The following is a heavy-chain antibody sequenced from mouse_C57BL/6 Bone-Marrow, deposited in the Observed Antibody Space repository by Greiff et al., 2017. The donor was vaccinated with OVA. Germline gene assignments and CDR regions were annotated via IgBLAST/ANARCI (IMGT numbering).Heavy chain of an antibody. D-gene: IGHD2-3*01. CDR2: IDPSDSYT. Sequence: QVQLQQPGAELVRPGTSVKLSCKASGYTFTSYWMHWVKQRPGQGLEWIGVIDPSDSYTNYNQKFKGKATLTVDTSSSTAYMQLSSLTSEDSAVYYCAGGWQRGFAYWGQGTLVTVSA. J-gene: IGHJ3*01. V-gene: IGHV1-59*01. CDR3: AGGWQRGFAY. CDR1: GYTFTSYW.